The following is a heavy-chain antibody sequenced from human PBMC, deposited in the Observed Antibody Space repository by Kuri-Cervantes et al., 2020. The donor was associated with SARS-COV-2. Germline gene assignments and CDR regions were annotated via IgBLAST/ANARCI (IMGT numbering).Heavy chain of an antibody. CDR2: ISSSSSTI. V-gene: IGHV3-48*01. J-gene: IGHJ4*02. CDR3: ARGITGGEEQLVQLY. D-gene: IGHD6-13*01. CDR1: GFTFSSYS. Sequence: GGSLRLSCAASGFTFSSYSMSWVRQAPGKGLEWVSYISSSSSTIYYADSVKGRFTICSDNSKNTLYLQMNSLRAEDTAVYYCARGITGGEEQLVQLYWGQGTLVTVSS.